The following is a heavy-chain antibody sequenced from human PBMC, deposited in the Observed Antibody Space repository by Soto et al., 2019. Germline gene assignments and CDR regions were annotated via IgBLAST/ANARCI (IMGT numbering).Heavy chain of an antibody. V-gene: IGHV1-69*02. Sequence: SVKVSCKASGGTFSSYTISWVRQAPGQGLEWMGRIIPILGIANYAQKFQGRVTITADKSTSTAYMELSSLRSEDTAVYYCARRGGYAGAFDIWGQGTMVTVSS. D-gene: IGHD5-12*01. CDR2: IIPILGIA. CDR3: ARRGGYAGAFDI. CDR1: GGTFSSYT. J-gene: IGHJ3*02.